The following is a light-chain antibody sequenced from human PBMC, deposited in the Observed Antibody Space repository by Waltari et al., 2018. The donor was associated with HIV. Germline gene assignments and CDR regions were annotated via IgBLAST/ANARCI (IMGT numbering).Light chain of an antibody. V-gene: IGKV1D-13*01. CDR2: DAS. CDR3: QHFYDYPHT. J-gene: IGKJ4*01. CDR1: QVIAYS. Sequence: AIQLTQSPSSVSASVGDRVTITCRSSQVIAYSLAWYQQKSGKPPKLLVYDASSLESGVPSRFSGSISGTDFTLTISSLQPEDFATYYCQHFYDYPHTFGGGTKVEIE.